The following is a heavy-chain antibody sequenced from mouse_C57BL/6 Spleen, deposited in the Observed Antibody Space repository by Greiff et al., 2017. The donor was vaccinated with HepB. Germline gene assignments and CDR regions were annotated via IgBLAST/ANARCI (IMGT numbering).Heavy chain of an antibody. CDR2: LWSGGST. V-gene: IGHV2-2*01. J-gene: IGHJ3*01. CDR1: GFSLTSYG. D-gene: IGHD2-1*01. Sequence: VQRVESGPGLVQPSQSLSITCTVSGFSLTSYGVHWVRQSPGKGLEWLGVLWSGGSTDYNAAFISRLSISKDNSKSQVFFKMNSLQADDTAIYYCARLLFFAYWGQGTLVTVSA. CDR3: ARLLFFAY.